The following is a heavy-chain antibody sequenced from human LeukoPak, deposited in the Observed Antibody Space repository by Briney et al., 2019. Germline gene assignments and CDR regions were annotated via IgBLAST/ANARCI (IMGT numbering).Heavy chain of an antibody. CDR3: ARDQQQPYYYYYMDV. D-gene: IGHD6-13*01. V-gene: IGHV3-66*02. CDR2: IYSGGST. Sequence: PGGSLRLSCAASGFTFSSYAMSWVRQAPGKGLEWVSVIYSGGSTYYADSVKGRFTISRDNSKNTLYLQMNSLRAEDTAVYYCARDQQQPYYYYYMDVWGKGTTVTVSS. CDR1: GFTFSSYA. J-gene: IGHJ6*03.